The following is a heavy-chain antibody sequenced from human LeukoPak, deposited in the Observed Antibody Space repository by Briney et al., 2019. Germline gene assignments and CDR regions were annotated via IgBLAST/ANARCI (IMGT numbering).Heavy chain of an antibody. CDR2: IIPIFGTA. CDR1: GGTFSSYA. D-gene: IGHD3-10*01. Sequence: GSSVKVSSKASGGTFSSYAISWVRQAPGQGLEWMGGIIPIFGTANYAQKFQGRVTITADESTSTAYMELSSLRSEDTAVYYCARAQYSYGSGRYSPLGYWGQGTLVTVSS. CDR3: ARAQYSYGSGRYSPLGY. J-gene: IGHJ4*02. V-gene: IGHV1-69*01.